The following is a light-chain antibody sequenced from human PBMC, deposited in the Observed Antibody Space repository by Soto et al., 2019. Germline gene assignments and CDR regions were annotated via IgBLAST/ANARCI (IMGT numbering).Light chain of an antibody. CDR2: EGT. Sequence: QSALTQPASVSGSPGQSITISCTGTSSDVGGYNFVSWYRQHPGKAPKLMIYEGTKRPSGVSNRFSGSKSGYTASLTISGLQTEDEADYYCCSYAGSSTYVCGTGTKVTVL. V-gene: IGLV2-23*01. J-gene: IGLJ1*01. CDR3: CSYAGSSTYV. CDR1: SSDVGGYNF.